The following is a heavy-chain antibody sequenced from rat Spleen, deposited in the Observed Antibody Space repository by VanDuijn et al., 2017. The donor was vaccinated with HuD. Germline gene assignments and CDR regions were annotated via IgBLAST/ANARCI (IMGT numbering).Heavy chain of an antibody. CDR2: IWGYGNT. CDR1: GFSLSNYG. Sequence: QVQLKESGPGLVQPSQTLSLTCTVSGFSLSNYGVIWVRQPPGKGLEWMGIIWGYGNTNYNSALKSRLSISRDTSKSQVFLKMNSLQTEDTAIYFCTSPFRWFAYWGQGTLVTVSS. CDR3: TSPFRWFAY. J-gene: IGHJ3*01. V-gene: IGHV2-13*01.